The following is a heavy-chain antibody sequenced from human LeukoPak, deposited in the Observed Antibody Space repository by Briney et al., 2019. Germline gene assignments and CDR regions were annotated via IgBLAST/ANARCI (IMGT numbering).Heavy chain of an antibody. J-gene: IGHJ4*02. CDR3: ARGLVIVPAAMDH. CDR1: GVTFSTYA. CDR2: FSTTSPYM. V-gene: IGHV3-21*01. Sequence: GGSLTLSCAASGVTFSTYAMNWVRHAPGKGLEWVSSFSTTSPYMYYADSVTGRFTISRDNAKNSLYLQMNSLRAEDTAVYYCARGLVIVPAAMDHWGQGTLVTVSS. D-gene: IGHD2-2*01.